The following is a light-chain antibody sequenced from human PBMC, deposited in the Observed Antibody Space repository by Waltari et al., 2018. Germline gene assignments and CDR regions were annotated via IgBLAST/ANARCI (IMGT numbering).Light chain of an antibody. CDR1: SSDIGGYNY. J-gene: IGLJ2*01. V-gene: IGLV2-14*03. CDR2: DVS. CDR3: SSYIDSSTLEL. Sequence: QSALTQPASVSGSPGQSITISCTGTSSDIGGYNYVSWYQQVPGKAPKLIIYDVSNRPAGVSSRFSGSKSGNTASLTISGLQAEDEANYYCSSYIDSSTLELLGGGTSLTVL.